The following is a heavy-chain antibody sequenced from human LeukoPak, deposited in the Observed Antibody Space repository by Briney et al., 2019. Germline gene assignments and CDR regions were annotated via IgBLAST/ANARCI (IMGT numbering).Heavy chain of an antibody. D-gene: IGHD3-22*01. CDR1: GFTFSSYG. J-gene: IGHJ4*02. CDR3: ARDPAAYDSSGYPPFDY. Sequence: GGSLRLSCAASGFTFSSYGMHWVRQAPGKGLEWVAFIRYDGSNKYYADSVKGRFTISRDNSKNTLYLQMNSLRAEDTAVYYCARDPAAYDSSGYPPFDYWGQGTLVTVSS. V-gene: IGHV3-30*02. CDR2: IRYDGSNK.